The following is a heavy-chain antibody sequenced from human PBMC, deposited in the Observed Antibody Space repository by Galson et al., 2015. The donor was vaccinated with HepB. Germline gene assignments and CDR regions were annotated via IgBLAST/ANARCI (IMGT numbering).Heavy chain of an antibody. J-gene: IGHJ6*02. CDR1: GGTFSSYT. CDR2: IIPILGIA. CDR3: ARGYSSSWYDVGYYYYGMDV. V-gene: IGHV1-69*02. D-gene: IGHD6-13*01. Sequence: SCKASGGTFSSYTISWVRQAPGQGLEWMGRIIPILGIANYAQKFQGRVTITADKSTSTAYMELSSLRSEDTAVYYCARGYSSSWYDVGYYYYGMDVWGQGTTVTVSS.